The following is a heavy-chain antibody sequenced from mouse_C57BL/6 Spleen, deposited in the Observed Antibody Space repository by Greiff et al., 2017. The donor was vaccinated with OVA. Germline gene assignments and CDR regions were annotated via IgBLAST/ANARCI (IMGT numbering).Heavy chain of an antibody. CDR3: ARRGLYYGSSYWYFDV. J-gene: IGHJ1*03. CDR2: ISGGGGNT. D-gene: IGHD1-1*01. CDR1: GFTFSSYT. V-gene: IGHV5-9*01. Sequence: EVKLVESGGGLVKPGGSLKLSCAASGFTFSSYTMSWVRQTPEKRLEWVATISGGGGNTYYPDSVKGRFTISRDNAKNTLYLQMSSLRSEDTALYYCARRGLYYGSSYWYFDVWGTGTTVTVSS.